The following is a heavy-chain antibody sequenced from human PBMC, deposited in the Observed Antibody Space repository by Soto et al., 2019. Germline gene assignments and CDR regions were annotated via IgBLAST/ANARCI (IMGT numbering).Heavy chain of an antibody. CDR1: GGSISSYY. D-gene: IGHD3-22*01. V-gene: IGHV4-59*01. J-gene: IGHJ3*02. CDR3: ASETYYYDSSGYYPGAFDI. CDR2: IYYSGST. Sequence: SETLSLTCTVSGGSISSYYWSWIRQPPGKGLEWIGYIYYSGSTNYNPSLKSRVTIPVDTSKNQFSLKLSSVTAADTAVYYCASETYYYDSSGYYPGAFDIWGQGTMVTVSS.